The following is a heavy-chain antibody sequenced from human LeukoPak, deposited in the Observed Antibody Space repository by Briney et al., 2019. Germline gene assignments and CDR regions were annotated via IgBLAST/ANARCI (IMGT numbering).Heavy chain of an antibody. V-gene: IGHV1-46*01. CDR2: ISPSGGST. Sequence: ASVKVSCKAFGYTFTSNYMHWVRQAPGQGPEWMGVISPSGGSTTYAQKFQGRVTITADKSTSTAYMELSSLRSEDTAVYYCARRYCSGGSCYADAAYFDYWGQGTLVTVSS. D-gene: IGHD2-15*01. J-gene: IGHJ4*02. CDR3: ARRYCSGGSCYADAAYFDY. CDR1: GYTFTSNY.